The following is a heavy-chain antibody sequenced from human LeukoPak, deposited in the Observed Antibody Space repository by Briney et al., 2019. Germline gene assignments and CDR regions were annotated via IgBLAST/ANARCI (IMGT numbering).Heavy chain of an antibody. CDR3: AKDRRNSAFDY. CDR1: GFTFSSYA. J-gene: IGHJ4*02. V-gene: IGHV3-64D*06. D-gene: IGHD4-23*01. CDR2: ISSNGGST. Sequence: PGGSLRLSCSASGFTFSSYAMHWVRQAPGKGLEYVSAISSNGGSTYYADSVKGRFTISRDNSKNTLYLQMSSLRAEDTAVYYCAKDRRNSAFDYWGQGTLVTVSS.